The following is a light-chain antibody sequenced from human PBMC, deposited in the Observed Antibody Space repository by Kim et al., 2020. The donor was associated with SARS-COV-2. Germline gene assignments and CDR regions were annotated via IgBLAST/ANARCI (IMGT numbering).Light chain of an antibody. V-gene: IGLV3-21*04. CDR2: YDS. Sequence: APEKTARITCGGNNSGSKRVNWYQKKTGQAPVLVIYYDSDRPSGIPERFSGSNSGNTATLTISRVEAGDEADYYCQVWDSSSDHPVFGGGTQLTVL. J-gene: IGLJ3*02. CDR1: NSGSKR. CDR3: QVWDSSSDHPV.